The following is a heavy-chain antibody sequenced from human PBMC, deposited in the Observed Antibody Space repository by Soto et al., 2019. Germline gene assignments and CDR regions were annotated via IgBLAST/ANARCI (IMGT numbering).Heavy chain of an antibody. V-gene: IGHV3-30-3*01. CDR2: ISHDGSHE. D-gene: IGHD3-10*01. J-gene: IGHJ5*02. CDR3: ARNTDHRLVRGWLDP. Sequence: GQLHESGGGVVHPGTSLRLSCAASGLTFSSSAMHWVRQAPGKGLEWVAMISHDGSHEYYGDSVKGRFSVSRDNSHNILHLQMNSLRIEDTAVYFCARNTDHRLVRGWLDPWGQGTLVTVSS. CDR1: GLTFSSSA.